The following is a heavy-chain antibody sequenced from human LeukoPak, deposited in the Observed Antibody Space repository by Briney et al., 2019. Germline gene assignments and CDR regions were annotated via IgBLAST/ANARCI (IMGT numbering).Heavy chain of an antibody. J-gene: IGHJ4*02. Sequence: HPGGSLRLSCAASGFTFSSYWMHWVRQAPGKGLGWVAFIRYDGSNKYYADSVKGRFTISRDNSKNTLYLQMNSLRAEDTAVYYCAKLVGATTGFDYWGQGTLVTVSS. CDR1: GFTFSSYW. D-gene: IGHD1-26*01. V-gene: IGHV3-30*02. CDR2: IRYDGSNK. CDR3: AKLVGATTGFDY.